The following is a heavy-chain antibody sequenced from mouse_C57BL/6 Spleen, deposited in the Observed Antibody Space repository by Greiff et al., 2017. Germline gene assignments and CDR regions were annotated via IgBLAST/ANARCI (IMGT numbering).Heavy chain of an antibody. D-gene: IGHD1-1*01. Sequence: EVQLQQSGPELVKPGASVKMSCKASGYTFTDYNMHWVKQSHGKSLEWIGYINPNNGGTSYNQKFKGKATLTVNKSSSTAYMELRSLTSEDSAVYYCARSGYYGRGNSFDYWGQGTTLTVSS. CDR1: GYTFTDYN. J-gene: IGHJ2*01. CDR2: INPNNGGT. CDR3: ARSGYYGRGNSFDY. V-gene: IGHV1-22*01.